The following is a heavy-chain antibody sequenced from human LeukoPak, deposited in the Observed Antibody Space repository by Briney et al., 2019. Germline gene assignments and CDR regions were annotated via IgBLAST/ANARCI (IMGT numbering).Heavy chain of an antibody. CDR1: GFTFSSYD. D-gene: IGHD6-6*01. J-gene: IGHJ3*02. CDR3: ARAIARTDAFDI. Sequence: PGGSLRLSCAASGFTFSSYDMHWVRQATGKGLEWVSAIGTAGDTYYPGSVKGRFTISRENAKNSLYLQMNSLRAGDTAVYYCARAIARTDAFDIWGQGTMVTVSS. CDR2: IGTAGDT. V-gene: IGHV3-13*01.